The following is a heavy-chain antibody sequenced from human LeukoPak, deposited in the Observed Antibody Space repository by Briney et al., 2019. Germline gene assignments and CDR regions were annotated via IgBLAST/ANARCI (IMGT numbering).Heavy chain of an antibody. D-gene: IGHD3-22*01. V-gene: IGHV1-69*13. J-gene: IGHJ3*02. Sequence: PVKVSCKASGGTFSSYAISWVRQAPGQGLEWMGGIIPIFGTANYAQKFQGRVTITADESTSTAYMELSSLRSEDTAVYYCARETYYYDSSGYYYAFDIWGQGTMVTVSS. CDR1: GGTFSSYA. CDR3: ARETYYYDSSGYYYAFDI. CDR2: IIPIFGTA.